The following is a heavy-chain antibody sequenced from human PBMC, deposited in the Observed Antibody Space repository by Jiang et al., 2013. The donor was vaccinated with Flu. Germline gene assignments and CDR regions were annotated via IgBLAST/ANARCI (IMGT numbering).Heavy chain of an antibody. CDR2: IDWDDDK. J-gene: IGHJ4*02. CDR3: ARGATMVRGVPLWYFDY. Sequence: KPTQTLTLTCTFSGFSLSTSGMCVSWIRQPPGKALEWLALIDWDDDKYYSTSLKTRLTISKDTSKNQVVLTMTNMDPVDTATYYCARGATMVRGVPLWYFDYWGQGTLVTVSS. D-gene: IGHD3-10*01. V-gene: IGHV2-70*01. CDR1: GFSLSTSGMC.